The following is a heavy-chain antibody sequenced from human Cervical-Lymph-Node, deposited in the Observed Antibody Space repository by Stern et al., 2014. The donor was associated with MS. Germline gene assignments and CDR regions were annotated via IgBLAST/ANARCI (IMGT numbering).Heavy chain of an antibody. CDR2: IWYDGSNK. J-gene: IGHJ4*02. CDR3: ARDGPDSSGYYWFWDY. CDR1: GFTFSSYG. V-gene: IGHV3-33*01. D-gene: IGHD3-22*01. Sequence: VQLVESGGGVVQPGRSLRLSCAASGFTFSSYGMHWVRQAPGTGLEWVAVIWYDGSNKYYADSLKGRFTSSRDNSKNTLYLQMNSLRAEDTAVYYCARDGPDSSGYYWFWDYWGQGTLVTVSS.